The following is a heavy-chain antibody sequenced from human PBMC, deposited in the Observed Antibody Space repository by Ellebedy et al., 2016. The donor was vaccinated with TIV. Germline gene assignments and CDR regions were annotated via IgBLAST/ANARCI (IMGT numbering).Heavy chain of an antibody. CDR1: GFTFSSDW. CDR3: AREYCSGGRCYSLFDY. J-gene: IGHJ4*02. Sequence: GESLKISCAASGFTFSSDWMSRVRQAPGKGLEWVSGISGSGGSTYYADSVKGRFTISRDNSKNTLYLQMNSLRAEDTAVYYCAREYCSGGRCYSLFDYWGQGTLVTVSS. D-gene: IGHD2-15*01. V-gene: IGHV3-23*01. CDR2: ISGSGGST.